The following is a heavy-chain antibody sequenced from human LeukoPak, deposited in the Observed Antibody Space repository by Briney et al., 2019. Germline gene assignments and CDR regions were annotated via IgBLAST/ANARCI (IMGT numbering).Heavy chain of an antibody. CDR3: GIEPSIFEVVVRSYMVV. J-gene: IGHJ6*04. D-gene: IGHD3-3*01. CDR1: GFSISNHY. CDR2: TRNKAESYKT. Sequence: GGSLRLSWAASGFSISNHYMNCVRQTPGKGLEWVGRTRNKAESYKTEYAASVKGRFTISRDDSKKSLFLHMNSLKTEDTAVDYCGIEPSIFEVVVRSYMVVWGKGTTVTVSS. V-gene: IGHV3-72*01.